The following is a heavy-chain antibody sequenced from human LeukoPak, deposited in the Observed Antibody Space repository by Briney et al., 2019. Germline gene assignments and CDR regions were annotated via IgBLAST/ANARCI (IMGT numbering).Heavy chain of an antibody. CDR2: IYYSGST. J-gene: IGHJ5*02. CDR1: GGSISSGGYY. V-gene: IGHV4-30-4*08. D-gene: IGHD2-2*01. CDR3: ARGGVVPAAMRNWFDP. Sequence: SETLSLTCTVSGGSISSGGYYWSWIRQHPGKGLEWIGYIYYSGSTYYNPSLKSRVTISVDTSKNQFSLKLSSVTAADTAVYYCARGGVVPAAMRNWFDPWGQGTLVTVSS.